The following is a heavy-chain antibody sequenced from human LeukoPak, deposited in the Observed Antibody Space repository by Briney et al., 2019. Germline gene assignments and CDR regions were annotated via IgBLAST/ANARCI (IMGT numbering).Heavy chain of an antibody. Sequence: SETLSLTCTVSGGSISSYYWSWIRQPPGKGLEWIGYIYYSGSTNYNPSLKSRVTISVDTSKNQFSLKLSSVTAADTAVYYCARWTYSSGFSGMDVWGRGTTVTVSS. CDR3: ARWTYSSGFSGMDV. V-gene: IGHV4-59*01. CDR2: IYYSGST. J-gene: IGHJ6*02. CDR1: GGSISSYY. D-gene: IGHD6-19*01.